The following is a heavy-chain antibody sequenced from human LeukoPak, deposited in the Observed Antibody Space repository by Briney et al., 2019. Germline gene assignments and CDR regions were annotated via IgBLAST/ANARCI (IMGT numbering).Heavy chain of an antibody. Sequence: KPGGSLRLSCAASGLTFSDYYMSWIRQAPGKGLEWVSYISIGSSYTNHADSVKGRFTISRDDAKNSLYLQMNSLRAEDTAVYYCARGHYELWFWGQGTLVTVSS. CDR1: GLTFSDYY. D-gene: IGHD3-16*01. J-gene: IGHJ1*01. V-gene: IGHV3-11*06. CDR2: ISIGSSYT. CDR3: ARGHYELWF.